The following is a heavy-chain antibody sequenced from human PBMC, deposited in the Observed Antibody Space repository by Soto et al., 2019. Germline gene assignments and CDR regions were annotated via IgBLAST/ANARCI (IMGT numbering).Heavy chain of an antibody. CDR2: ISYDSNEI. CDR3: AIARVADSSLDH. D-gene: IGHD3-3*01. V-gene: IGHV3-30*16. CDR1: GLTFGNTA. J-gene: IGHJ4*01. Sequence: PGGPLRLSCVGPGLTFGNTAMNWVGQAPGKGLEWVAFISYDSNEIFYEDSVKGRFTISRDTPENTLFLHMNSPSADDTAVYYCAIARVADSSLDHWGQGILVTVSS.